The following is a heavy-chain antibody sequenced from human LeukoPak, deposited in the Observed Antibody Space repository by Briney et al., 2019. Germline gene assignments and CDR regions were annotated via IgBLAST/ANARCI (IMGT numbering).Heavy chain of an antibody. D-gene: IGHD1-26*01. CDR1: GFTFSNAW. J-gene: IGHJ4*02. CDR2: ISGSGGST. CDR3: ANDVGATYFFDY. Sequence: GGSLRLSCAASGFTFSNAWMSWVRQAPGKGLEWVSAISGSGGSTYYADSVKGRFTISRDNSKNTLYLQMNSLRAEDTAVYYCANDVGATYFFDYWGQGTLVTVSS. V-gene: IGHV3-23*01.